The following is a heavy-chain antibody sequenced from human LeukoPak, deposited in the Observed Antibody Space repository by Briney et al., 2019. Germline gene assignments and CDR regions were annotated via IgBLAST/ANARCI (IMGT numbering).Heavy chain of an antibody. Sequence: GESLKISCKGSGYSFTSYWIGWVRQMPGKGLEWMGIIYPGDSDTRYSPSFQGQVTISADKSISTAYLQWSSLKASDTAMYYCARFNYDSSGYYWFDPWGQGTLVTVSS. V-gene: IGHV5-51*01. CDR3: ARFNYDSSGYYWFDP. CDR1: GYSFTSYW. D-gene: IGHD3-22*01. J-gene: IGHJ5*02. CDR2: IYPGDSDT.